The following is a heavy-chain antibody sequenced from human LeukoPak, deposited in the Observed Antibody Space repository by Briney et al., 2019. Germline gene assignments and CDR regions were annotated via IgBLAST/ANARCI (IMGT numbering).Heavy chain of an antibody. V-gene: IGHV3-30-3*01. CDR1: GFTFSSYA. D-gene: IGHD3-22*01. J-gene: IGHJ4*02. CDR2: ISYDGSNK. CDR3: ARDRYYYDSSGYHYVGYFDY. Sequence: GGSLRLYCAASGFTFSSYAMHWVRQAPGKGLEWVAVISYDGSNKYYADSVKGRFTISRDNSKNTLYLQMNSLRAEDTAVYYCARDRYYYDSSGYHYVGYFDYWGQGTLVTVSS.